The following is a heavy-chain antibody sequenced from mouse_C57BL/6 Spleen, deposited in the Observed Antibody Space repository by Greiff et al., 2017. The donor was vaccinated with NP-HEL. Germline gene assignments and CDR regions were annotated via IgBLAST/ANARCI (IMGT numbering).Heavy chain of an antibody. V-gene: IGHV5-4*01. CDR1: GFTFSSYA. CDR3: ARERGTSNWEKGYFDV. D-gene: IGHD4-1*01. Sequence: EVQLQESGGGLVKPGGSLKLSCAASGFTFSSYAMSWVRQTPEKRLEWVATISRDNAKNNLYLQMSHLKSEDTAMYYCARERGTSNWEKGYFDVWGTGTTVTVSS. J-gene: IGHJ1*03.